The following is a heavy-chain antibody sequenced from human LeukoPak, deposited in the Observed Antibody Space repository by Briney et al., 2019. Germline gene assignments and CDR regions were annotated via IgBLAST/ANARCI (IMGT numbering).Heavy chain of an antibody. D-gene: IGHD5-12*01. CDR3: ARAEGRGDTQNYYYSYLDG. CDR1: GDTLISYA. Sequence: ASVKVSYKASGDTLISYAISWVRQAPGQGREWVGGIIPIFGTANYAQKLRRRVTIRAEKHTTPYYIELSRLRSAETAVYYCARAEGRGDTQNYYYSYLDGWGKGTTVTVCS. V-gene: IGHV1-69*06. CDR2: IIPIFGTA. J-gene: IGHJ6*03.